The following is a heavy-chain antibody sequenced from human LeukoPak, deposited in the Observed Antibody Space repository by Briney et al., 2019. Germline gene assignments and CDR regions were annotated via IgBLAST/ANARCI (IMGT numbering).Heavy chain of an antibody. CDR1: GGSFSGYY. Sequence: SETLSLTCAVYGGSFSGYYWSWIRQPPGKGLEWMGEIIHSVSTNYNPSLKSRVTISVDTSKNQFSLKLSSVTAADTAVYYCASFRNYYYDSSGSTTNWFDPWGQGTLVTVSS. D-gene: IGHD3-22*01. CDR3: ASFRNYYYDSSGSTTNWFDP. J-gene: IGHJ5*02. V-gene: IGHV4-34*12. CDR2: IIHSVST.